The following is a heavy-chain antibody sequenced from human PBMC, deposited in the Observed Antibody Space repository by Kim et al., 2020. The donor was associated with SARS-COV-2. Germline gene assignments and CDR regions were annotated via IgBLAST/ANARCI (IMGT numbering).Heavy chain of an antibody. CDR1: GGSITSSNW. J-gene: IGHJ4*02. Sequence: SETLSLTCAVSGGSITSSNWWSWVRQPPGKGLEWIGDIYYRGNTKYNSSLKSRVTISVDTSQNQFSLKLNSVTAADTAVYYCAKGDHMVRGVMMYWGQGILVTASS. CDR3: AKGDHMVRGVMMY. V-gene: IGHV4-4*02. CDR2: IYYRGNT. D-gene: IGHD3-10*01.